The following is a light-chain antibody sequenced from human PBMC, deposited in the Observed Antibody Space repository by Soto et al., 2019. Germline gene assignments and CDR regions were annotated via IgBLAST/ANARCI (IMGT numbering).Light chain of an antibody. CDR1: QSISGT. CDR2: GAS. CDR3: QQYNNWPWT. V-gene: IGKV3-15*01. Sequence: EIVMTQSPATLSVSPGGRATLSCRASQSISGTLACYQQKPGQAPRLLIYGASTRATSFPARFSGSGSGTDFTRTISSLQSEDFAVYYCQQYNNWPWTLGHGTKVDIK. J-gene: IGKJ1*01.